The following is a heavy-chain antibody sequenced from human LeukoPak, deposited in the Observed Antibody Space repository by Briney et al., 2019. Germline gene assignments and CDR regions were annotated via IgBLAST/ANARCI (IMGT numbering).Heavy chain of an antibody. V-gene: IGHV4-38-2*02. CDR3: ARKSGSYYVNAFDI. J-gene: IGHJ3*02. CDR1: GYSISTGYY. D-gene: IGHD1-26*01. CDR2: FYHGGST. Sequence: SETLSLTCTVSGYSISTGYYWDWIRQPPGKGLEWIGTFYHGGSTYYNPSLKSRVTISVDTSKNQFSLNLTSVTAADTAVYYCARKSGSYYVNAFDIWGQGTMVTVSS.